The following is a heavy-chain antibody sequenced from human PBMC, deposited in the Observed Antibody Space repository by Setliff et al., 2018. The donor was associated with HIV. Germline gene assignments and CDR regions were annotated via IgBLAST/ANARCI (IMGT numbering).Heavy chain of an antibody. D-gene: IGHD2-21*01. J-gene: IGHJ5*02. CDR1: GFSFTDAW. Sequence: NPGGSLRLSCAASGFSFTDAWMSWVRQAPGKGLEWVGRIKSNSDGGTTDYAAPVKGRFSISRDDSKNTLYLQMNSLKTEDTAVYYCTPKGACGGCRSGAEVDPWGQGTLVTVSS. V-gene: IGHV3-15*01. CDR3: TPKGACGGCRSGAEVDP. CDR2: IKSNSDGGTT.